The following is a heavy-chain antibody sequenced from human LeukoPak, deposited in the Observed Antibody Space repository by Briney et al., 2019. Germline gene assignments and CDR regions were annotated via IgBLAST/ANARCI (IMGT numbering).Heavy chain of an antibody. CDR1: GFTVSSNY. D-gene: IGHD4-23*01. J-gene: IGHJ3*02. Sequence: GGSLRLSCAASGFTVSSNYISWVRQAPGKGLEWVSVIYSGGSTYYADSVKGRFTISRDNSKNTLYLQMNSLRAEDTAVYYCSYGGTWYAFDIWGQGTMVTVSS. CDR3: SYGGTWYAFDI. CDR2: IYSGGST. V-gene: IGHV3-53*01.